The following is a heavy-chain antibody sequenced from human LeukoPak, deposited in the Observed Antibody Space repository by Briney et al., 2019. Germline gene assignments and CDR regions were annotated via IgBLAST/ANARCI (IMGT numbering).Heavy chain of an antibody. Sequence: GASVKVSCKASGYTFTSYGISWVRQAPGQGLEWMGIINPTGGSTTYAQKFQGRVPMTRDTSTSTVYMELSSLRSDDTAVYYCASTAARRFDYWGQGPLVTVPS. J-gene: IGHJ4*02. CDR1: GYTFTSYG. V-gene: IGHV1-46*01. CDR2: INPTGGST. CDR3: ASTAARRFDY. D-gene: IGHD6-6*01.